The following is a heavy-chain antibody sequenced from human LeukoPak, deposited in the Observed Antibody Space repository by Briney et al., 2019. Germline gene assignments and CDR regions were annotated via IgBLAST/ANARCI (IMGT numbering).Heavy chain of an antibody. Sequence: SVKVSCKASGGTFSSYAISWMRQAPGQGLEWMGRIIPILGIANYAQKFQGRVTITADKSTSTAYMELSSLRSEDTAVYYCARSTYDSSGYPFDYWGQGTLVTVSS. CDR3: ARSTYDSSGYPFDY. J-gene: IGHJ4*02. CDR2: IIPILGIA. D-gene: IGHD3-22*01. CDR1: GGTFSSYA. V-gene: IGHV1-69*04.